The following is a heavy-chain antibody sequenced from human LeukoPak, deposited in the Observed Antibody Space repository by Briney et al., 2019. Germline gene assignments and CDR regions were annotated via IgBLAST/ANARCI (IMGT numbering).Heavy chain of an antibody. D-gene: IGHD4-23*01. CDR3: ARNGGNSNWYFDL. CDR1: GFSFSAFE. CDR2: ISRSAGSTT. V-gene: IGHV3-48*03. Sequence: GGSLRLSCAASGFSFSAFEMNWVRQAPGKGLEWVSYISRSAGSTTYYADSVKGRFTISRDNAKNSLFLQMNSLRVEDTALYYCARNGGNSNWYFDLWGRGTLVTVS. J-gene: IGHJ2*01.